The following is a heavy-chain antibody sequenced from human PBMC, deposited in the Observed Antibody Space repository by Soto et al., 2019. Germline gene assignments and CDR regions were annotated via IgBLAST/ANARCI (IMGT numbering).Heavy chain of an antibody. Sequence: GGSLRLSCVASGFNLSHPWMTWVRQAAGKXLEWVGRIKSKTDGGTADYAAPVKGRATISRDDSKNTVYLQMNSLKTEDTAVYYCTTGIYYDILTGYHNVAYWGQGALVTVSS. CDR2: IKSKTDGGTA. CDR1: GFNLSHPW. V-gene: IGHV3-15*01. D-gene: IGHD3-9*01. CDR3: TTGIYYDILTGYHNVAY. J-gene: IGHJ4*02.